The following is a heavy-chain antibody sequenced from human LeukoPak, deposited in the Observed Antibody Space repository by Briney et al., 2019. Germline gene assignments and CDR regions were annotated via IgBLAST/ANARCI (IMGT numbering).Heavy chain of an antibody. V-gene: IGHV3-30*18. CDR3: AKESEVGAGVLDY. CDR2: ISYDGSNK. CDR1: GFTFSSYG. D-gene: IGHD1-26*01. J-gene: IGHJ4*02. Sequence: GGSLRLSCAASGFTFSSYGMHWVRQAPGKGLEWVAVISYDGSNKYYADSVKGRFTISRDNSKNTLYLQMNSLRAEDTAVYYCAKESEVGAGVLDYWGQGTLVTVSS.